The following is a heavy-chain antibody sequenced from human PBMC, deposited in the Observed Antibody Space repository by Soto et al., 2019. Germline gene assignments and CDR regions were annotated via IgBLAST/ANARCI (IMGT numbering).Heavy chain of an antibody. CDR3: ARGIAARGIQH. J-gene: IGHJ1*01. CDR2: IYHSGST. CDR1: GCSISSGGYS. D-gene: IGHD6-6*01. Sequence: SETLSLTCAFSGCSISSGGYSWSWIRQPPGKGLEWIGYIYHSGSTYYNPSLKSRVTISVDRSKNQFSLKLSSVTAADTAVYYCARGIAARGIQHWGQGTLVTVS. V-gene: IGHV4-30-2*01.